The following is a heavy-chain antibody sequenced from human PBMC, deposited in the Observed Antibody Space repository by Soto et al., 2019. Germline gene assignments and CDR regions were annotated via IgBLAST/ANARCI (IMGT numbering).Heavy chain of an antibody. V-gene: IGHV3-30*18. J-gene: IGHJ5*02. CDR3: AKGVGGSSSNWFDP. CDR2: ISYDGSNK. CDR1: GFTFSSYG. Sequence: QVQLVESGGGVVQPGRSLRLSCAASGFTFSSYGMHWVRQAPGKGLEWVAVISYDGSNKYYADSVKGRFTISRDNSKNMLYLQMNSLRAEDTAVYYCAKGVGGSSSNWFDPWGQGTLVTVSS. D-gene: IGHD6-13*01.